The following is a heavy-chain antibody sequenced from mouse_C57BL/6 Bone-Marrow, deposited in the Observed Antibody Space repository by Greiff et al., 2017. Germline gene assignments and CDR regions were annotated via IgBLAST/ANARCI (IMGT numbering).Heavy chain of an antibody. D-gene: IGHD1-1*01. CDR3: TTLFITTVV. V-gene: IGHV14-4*01. Sequence: VQLKQSGAELVRPGASVKLSCTASGFNIKDDYMHWVKQRPEQGLEWIGWIDPENGDTEYASKFQGKATITADTSSNTAYLQLSSLTSEDTAVYYCTTLFITTVVGGQGTLVTVSA. J-gene: IGHJ3*01. CDR1: GFNIKDDY. CDR2: IDPENGDT.